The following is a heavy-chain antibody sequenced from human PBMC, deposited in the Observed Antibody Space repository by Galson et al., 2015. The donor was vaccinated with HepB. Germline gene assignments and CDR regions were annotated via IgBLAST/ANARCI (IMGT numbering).Heavy chain of an antibody. J-gene: IGHJ4*02. CDR2: IIPILGIA. V-gene: IGHV1-69*04. CDR1: GGTLSSYT. D-gene: IGHD1-26*01. CDR3: ARDGGGATFDY. Sequence: SVKVSCKASGGTLSSYTISWVRQAPGQGLEWMGRIIPILGIANYAQKFQGRVTITADKSTSTAYMELSSLRSEDTAVYYCARDGGGATFDYWGQGTLVTVSS.